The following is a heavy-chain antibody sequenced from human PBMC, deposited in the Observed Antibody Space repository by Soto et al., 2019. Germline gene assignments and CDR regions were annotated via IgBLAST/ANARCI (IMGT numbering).Heavy chain of an antibody. V-gene: IGHV3-48*02. J-gene: IGHJ6*02. CDR1: GFSFSSYH. D-gene: IGHD6-6*01. CDR3: ARDGRRGYDMDV. CDR2: ISSGSEAI. Sequence: QPGGSLRLSCAASGFSFSSYHMDWVRQAPGKGLEWVSYISSGSEAIYYADSVKGRFTISRDNAQNSLYLQMNSLRDEDTAVYYCARDGRRGYDMDVWGQGTTVTVSS.